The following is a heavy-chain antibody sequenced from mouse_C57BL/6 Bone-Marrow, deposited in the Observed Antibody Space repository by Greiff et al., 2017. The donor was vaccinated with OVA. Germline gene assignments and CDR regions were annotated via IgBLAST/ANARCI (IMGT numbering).Heavy chain of an antibody. CDR2: IDPEDGET. J-gene: IGHJ3*01. Sequence: VQLQQSGAELVKPGASVKLSCTASGFNIKDYYMHWVKQRTEQGLEWIGRIDPEDGETKYAPTFQGKAPITADTSSNTADLQLSSLTSEDTAVYYGASPHYYGSSYGFAYWGQGTLVTVSA. CDR3: ASPHYYGSSYGFAY. D-gene: IGHD1-1*01. V-gene: IGHV14-2*01. CDR1: GFNIKDYY.